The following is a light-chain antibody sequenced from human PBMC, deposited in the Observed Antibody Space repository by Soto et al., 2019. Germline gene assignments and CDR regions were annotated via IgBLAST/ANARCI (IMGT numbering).Light chain of an antibody. CDR3: QQYENLPT. Sequence: DLQLTQSPSSLSASVGDRFTITCQASQNINNYLNWYQQKPGRAPKLLIYDASNLEAGVPSRFSGGGSGTDFTFTISRLHPEDIATYYCQQYENLPTLGQGTRLEI. V-gene: IGKV1-33*01. J-gene: IGKJ5*01. CDR2: DAS. CDR1: QNINNY.